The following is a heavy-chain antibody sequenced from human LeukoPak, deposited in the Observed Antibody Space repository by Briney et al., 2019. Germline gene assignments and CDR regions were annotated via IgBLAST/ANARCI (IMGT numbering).Heavy chain of an antibody. D-gene: IGHD3-10*01. Sequence: SETLSLTCTVSGDSISSYYWSWIRQPAGKGLEWIGRIYTSGSTNYNPSLKSRVTMSVDTSKNEFSLKVSSVTAADTAVYYCARESGMGNWFDPWGQGTLVTVSS. CDR3: ARESGMGNWFDP. J-gene: IGHJ5*02. V-gene: IGHV4-4*07. CDR1: GDSISSYY. CDR2: IYTSGST.